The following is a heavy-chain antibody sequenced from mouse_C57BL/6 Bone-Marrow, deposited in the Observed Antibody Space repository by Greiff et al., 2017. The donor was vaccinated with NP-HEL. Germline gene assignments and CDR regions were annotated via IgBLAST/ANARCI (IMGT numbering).Heavy chain of an antibody. D-gene: IGHD1-1*01. CDR2: IYPGNSDT. J-gene: IGHJ1*03. Sequence: EVQLQQSGTVLARPGASVKMSCKTSGYTFTSYWMHWVKQRPGQGLEWIGAIYPGNSDTSYNQKFKGKAKLTAVTSASTAYMELSSLTNEDSAVYYCTYYGSRDWYFDVWGTGTTVTVSS. V-gene: IGHV1-5*01. CDR1: GYTFTSYW. CDR3: TYYGSRDWYFDV.